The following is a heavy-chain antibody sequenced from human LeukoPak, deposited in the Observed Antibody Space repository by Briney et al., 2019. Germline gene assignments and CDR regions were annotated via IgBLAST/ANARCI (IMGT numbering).Heavy chain of an antibody. CDR3: ARDLPVAGTGRRVLYFDY. Sequence: GGSLRLSCAASGFTFSSYSMNWVRRAPGKGLEWVSYISSSSSTIYYADSVKGRFTISRDNAKNSLYLQMNSLRAEDTAVYYCARDLPVAGTGRRVLYFDYWGQGTLVTVSS. J-gene: IGHJ4*02. CDR2: ISSSSSTI. CDR1: GFTFSSYS. D-gene: IGHD6-19*01. V-gene: IGHV3-48*01.